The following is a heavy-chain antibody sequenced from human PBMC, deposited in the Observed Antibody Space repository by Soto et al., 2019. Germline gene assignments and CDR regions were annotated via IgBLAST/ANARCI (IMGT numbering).Heavy chain of an antibody. V-gene: IGHV4-4*07. D-gene: IGHD1-26*01. CDR2: IYTSGST. CDR3: ARDRASVGATDAFDI. J-gene: IGHJ3*02. CDR1: GGPISSYY. Sequence: SETLSLTCTVSGGPISSYYWSWIRQPAGKGLEWIGRIYTSGSTNYNPSLKSRVTMSVDTSKNQFSLKLSSVTAADTAVYYCARDRASVGATDAFDIWGQGTMVTVSS.